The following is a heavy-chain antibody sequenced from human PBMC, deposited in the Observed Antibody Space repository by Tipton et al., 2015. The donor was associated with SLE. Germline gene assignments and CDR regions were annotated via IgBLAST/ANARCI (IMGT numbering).Heavy chain of an antibody. CDR2: IYYSGST. V-gene: IGHV4-59*11. J-gene: IGHJ4*02. Sequence: TLSLTCTVSGGSISSHYWSWIRQPPGKGLEWIGYIYYSGSTNYNPSLKSRVTISVDTSKNQFSLKLSSVTAADTAVYYCARGKGYSYGPLDYWGQGTLVTVSS. CDR1: GGSISSHY. D-gene: IGHD5-18*01. CDR3: ARGKGYSYGPLDY.